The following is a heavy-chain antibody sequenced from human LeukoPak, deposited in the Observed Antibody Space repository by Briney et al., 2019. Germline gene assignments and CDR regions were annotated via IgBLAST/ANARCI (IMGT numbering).Heavy chain of an antibody. Sequence: SETLSLTCAVSGGSFSGSYWCWIRMRPGQGKGLDGVSNHSGSTNYHPSLKSRVTISVDTSKNQSSLKLSSVTAADTAVYYCARGPSITMVEFYFDYWGQGTLVTVSS. CDR2: SNHSGST. CDR1: GGSFSGSY. CDR3: ARGPSITMVEFYFDY. D-gene: IGHD3-10*01. J-gene: IGHJ4*02. V-gene: IGHV4-34*01.